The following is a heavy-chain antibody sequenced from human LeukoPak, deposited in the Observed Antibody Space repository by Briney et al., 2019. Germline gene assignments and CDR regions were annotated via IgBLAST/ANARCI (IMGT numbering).Heavy chain of an antibody. CDR1: GFTFNNFA. CDR2: IWYDGSNK. Sequence: PGGSLRLSCSASGFTFNNFAMTWVRQAPGKGLEWVAVIWYDGSNKYYADSVKGRFTISRDNSKNTLYLQMNSLRAEDTAVYYCARDLVAAIRSGFDYWGQGTLVTVSS. V-gene: IGHV3-33*01. CDR3: ARDLVAAIRSGFDY. D-gene: IGHD2-15*01. J-gene: IGHJ4*02.